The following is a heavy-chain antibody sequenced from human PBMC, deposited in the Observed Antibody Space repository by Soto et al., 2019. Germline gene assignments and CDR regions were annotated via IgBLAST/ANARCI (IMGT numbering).Heavy chain of an antibody. V-gene: IGHV1-3*01. CDR2: INVGNGNT. CDR1: GYTFTRYA. J-gene: IGHJ6*02. Sequence: ASVKFRCTASGYTFTRYAMHCVNQAPGKRPERIGWINVGNGNTKYSQMVQVRVTITRDTTASTAYMERSSLRSEDTTVYYCARPRGGKAVATKGDHILYYYYYGMVGWGQGTTVTVAS. D-gene: IGHD6-19*01. CDR3: ARPRGGKAVATKGDHILYYYYYGMVG.